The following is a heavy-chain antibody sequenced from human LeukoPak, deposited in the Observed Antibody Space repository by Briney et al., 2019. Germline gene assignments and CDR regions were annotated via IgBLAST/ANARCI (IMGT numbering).Heavy chain of an antibody. V-gene: IGHV4-34*01. D-gene: IGHD2-2*01. J-gene: IGHJ4*02. CDR2: INHSGST. CDR3: ARGAVVPAANFDY. CDR1: GGSFSGYY. Sequence: PSETLSLTCAVYGGSFSGYYWSWIRQPPGKGLEWIGEINHSGSTNYNPSLKSRVTISVDTSKNQFSLKLSSVTAAETAVYYCARGAVVPAANFDYWGQGTLVTVSS.